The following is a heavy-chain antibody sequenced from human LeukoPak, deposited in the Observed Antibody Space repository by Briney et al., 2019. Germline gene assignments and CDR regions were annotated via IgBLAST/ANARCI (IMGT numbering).Heavy chain of an antibody. CDR1: GGSFSGYY. Sequence: SETLSLTCGVYGGSFSGYYWSWIRQPPGKGLEWIGEINHSGSTNYNPSLKSRVTISVDTSKNQFSLKLSSVTAADTAVYYCARRKTISLRSNYYDSSGYYAFEDYWGQGTLVTVSS. V-gene: IGHV4-34*01. J-gene: IGHJ4*02. CDR3: ARRKTISLRSNYYDSSGYYAFEDY. D-gene: IGHD3-22*01. CDR2: INHSGST.